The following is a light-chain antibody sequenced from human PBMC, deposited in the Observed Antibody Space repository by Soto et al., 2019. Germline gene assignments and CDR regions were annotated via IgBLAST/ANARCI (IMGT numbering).Light chain of an antibody. CDR3: SSYTSSSLVV. J-gene: IGLJ2*01. CDR1: SGDVGVYNY. Sequence: QSALTQPASVSGSPGQSITISCTGTSGDVGVYNYVSWYQQHPGKAPKLMIYEVNNRPSGVSNRFSGSKSGKTASLTISGLQAEDEGDYYCSSYTSSSLVVFGGGTKLTVL. CDR2: EVN. V-gene: IGLV2-14*01.